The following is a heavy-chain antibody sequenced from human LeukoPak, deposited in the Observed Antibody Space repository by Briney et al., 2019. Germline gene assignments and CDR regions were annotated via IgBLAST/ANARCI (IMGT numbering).Heavy chain of an antibody. V-gene: IGHV4-34*01. Sequence: SETLSLTCAVYGGSFSGYYWSWIRQPPGKGLEWIGEINHSGSTNYNPSLKSRVTISVDTSKNQFSLKLSSVTAADTAVYYCVRGISGYYYAHDYWGQGPLVTVSS. D-gene: IGHD3-22*01. CDR2: INHSGST. CDR1: GGSFSGYY. CDR3: VRGISGYYYAHDY. J-gene: IGHJ4*02.